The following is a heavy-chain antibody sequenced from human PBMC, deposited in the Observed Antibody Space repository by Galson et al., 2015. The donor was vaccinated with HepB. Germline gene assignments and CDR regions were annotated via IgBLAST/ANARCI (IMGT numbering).Heavy chain of an antibody. CDR3: ARDPVVYGDYGGRFDY. D-gene: IGHD4-17*01. Sequence: SLRLSCAASGFTFSSYSMNWVRQAPGKGLEWVSYISSSSRTIYYADSVKGRFTISRDNAKNSLYLQMNSLRDEDTAVYYCARDPVVYGDYGGRFDYWGQGTQVTVSS. J-gene: IGHJ4*02. CDR2: ISSSSRTI. CDR1: GFTFSSYS. V-gene: IGHV3-48*02.